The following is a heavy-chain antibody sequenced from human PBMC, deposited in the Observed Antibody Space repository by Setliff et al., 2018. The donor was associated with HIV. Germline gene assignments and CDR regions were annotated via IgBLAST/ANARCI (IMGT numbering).Heavy chain of an antibody. CDR2: ISSGGFAI. CDR1: GFTFSDHF. D-gene: IGHD6-19*01. J-gene: IGHJ1*01. Sequence: GGSLRLSCVASGFTFSDHFMTWIRQAPGKGLEWLSYISSGGFAIYYADSVKGRFTISRDDARNTLYLEMHSLRAEDTAVYYCAGESSIAVAEYFQHWGQGTLVTVSS. CDR3: AGESSIAVAEYFQH. V-gene: IGHV3-11*01.